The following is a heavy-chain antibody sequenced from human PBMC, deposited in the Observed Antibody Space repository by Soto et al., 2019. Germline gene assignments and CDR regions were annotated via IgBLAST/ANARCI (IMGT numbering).Heavy chain of an antibody. CDR1: RYTFKSHG. Sequence: GGSLRLSCVVSRYTFKSHGLSWVRQAPGKGLEWVSTIDSTGANTHYADSVRGRFTISRDNSRNTLHLQMHDLRADDTALYYCVSWVSAHFDYWCQGTLVTVSS. CDR2: IDSTGANT. J-gene: IGHJ4*02. CDR3: VSWVSAHFDY. V-gene: IGHV3-23*01. D-gene: IGHD3-16*01.